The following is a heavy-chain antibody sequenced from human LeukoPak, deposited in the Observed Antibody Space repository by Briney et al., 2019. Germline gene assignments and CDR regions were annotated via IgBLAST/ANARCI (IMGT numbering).Heavy chain of an antibody. CDR1: GGSISSGGYY. Sequence: SQTLSLTCTVSGGSISSGGYYWSWIRQHPGKGLEWIGYIYYSGSTYYNPSLKSRVTISVDTSKNQFSLKLSSVTAADTAVYYCARARRDGYNYLVYWGQGTLVTVSS. D-gene: IGHD5-24*01. V-gene: IGHV4-31*03. CDR2: IYYSGST. J-gene: IGHJ4*02. CDR3: ARARRDGYNYLVY.